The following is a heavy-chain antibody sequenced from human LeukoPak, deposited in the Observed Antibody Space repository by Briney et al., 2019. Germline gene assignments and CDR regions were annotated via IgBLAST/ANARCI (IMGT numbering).Heavy chain of an antibody. D-gene: IGHD3-3*01. CDR2: IDSAGSST. J-gene: IGHJ4*02. Sequence: EGSLRLSCAASGFTFSTYWMHWVRQAPGKGLVWVSRIDSAGSSTKNADSVKGRFSISRDNAKNTLYLQMNSLRAEDTAVYYCARDRGGYFDYWGQGTLVTVSS. CDR1: GFTFSTYW. CDR3: ARDRGGYFDY. V-gene: IGHV3-74*03.